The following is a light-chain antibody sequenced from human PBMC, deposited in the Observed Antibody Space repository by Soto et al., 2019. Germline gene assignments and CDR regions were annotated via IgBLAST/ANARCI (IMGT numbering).Light chain of an antibody. CDR3: QQYNTYWT. J-gene: IGKJ1*01. V-gene: IGKV1-27*01. CDR2: AAS. CDR1: QGISNY. Sequence: DIQMTQSPSSLSASVGDRVTITCRASQGISNYLAWYQQKPGKVPKLLIYAASTLQSGVPSRLSGSGSGTEFTLTIGSLKPDDFATYYCQQYNTYWTFGHGTKVDIK.